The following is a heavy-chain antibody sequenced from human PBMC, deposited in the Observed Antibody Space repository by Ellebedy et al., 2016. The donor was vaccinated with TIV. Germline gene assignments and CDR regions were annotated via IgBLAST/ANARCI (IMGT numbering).Heavy chain of an antibody. CDR3: ARSHCSGGSCYGMDV. J-gene: IGHJ6*02. Sequence: MPSETLSLTCTVSGGSISTHYWNWIRQPPGKGLEWIGYIYYSGSTNYNPSLKSRVTMSVDTSKNQFSLRLSSVTAADTAVYYCARSHCSGGSCYGMDVWGQGTTVTVSS. D-gene: IGHD2-15*01. CDR1: GGSISTHY. V-gene: IGHV4-59*08. CDR2: IYYSGST.